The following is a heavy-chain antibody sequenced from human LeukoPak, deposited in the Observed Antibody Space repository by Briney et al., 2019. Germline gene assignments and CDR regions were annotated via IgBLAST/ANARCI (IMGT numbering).Heavy chain of an antibody. CDR2: IDPRSGAT. CDR3: ARDKGDATGNFWFLEV. J-gene: IGHJ2*01. D-gene: IGHD2-21*01. Sequence: ASVKVSCKTSGYSFISYFLHWVRQAPGRGLEWMGWIDPRSGATGYAQKFHGRVTMTRDMSITTVYMELTSLTSDDTAIYYCARDKGDATGNFWFLEVWGRGTLVTVSS. CDR1: GYSFISYF. V-gene: IGHV1-2*02.